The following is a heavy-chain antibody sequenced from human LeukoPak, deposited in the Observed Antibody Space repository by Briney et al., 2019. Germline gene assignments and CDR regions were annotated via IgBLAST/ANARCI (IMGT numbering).Heavy chain of an antibody. CDR1: GGSFSGYY. CDR2: INHSGST. J-gene: IGHJ4*02. CDR3: ERAGNCSGGSCYFALFY. D-gene: IGHD2-15*01. V-gene: IGHV4-34*01. Sequence: KPSETLSLTCAVYGGSFSGYYWSWIRQPPGKGLEWIGEINHSGSTNYNPSLKSRVTISVDTSKNQFFLKLSSVTAADTAVYYCERAGNCSGGSCYFALFYWGQGTLVTVSS.